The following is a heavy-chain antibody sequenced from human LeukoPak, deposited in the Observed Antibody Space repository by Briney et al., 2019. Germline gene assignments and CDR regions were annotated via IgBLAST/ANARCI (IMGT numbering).Heavy chain of an antibody. CDR3: ARGSCTGGVCRYYYYYYYMDV. Sequence: SETLSLTCAVYGGSFSGYYWSWIRQPPGKGLEWIGEINHSGSTNYNPSLKSRVTISVDTSKNRFSLKLSSVTAADTAVYYCARGSCTGGVCRYYYYYYYMDVWGKGTTVTVSS. J-gene: IGHJ6*03. CDR2: INHSGST. CDR1: GGSFSGYY. V-gene: IGHV4-34*01. D-gene: IGHD2-8*02.